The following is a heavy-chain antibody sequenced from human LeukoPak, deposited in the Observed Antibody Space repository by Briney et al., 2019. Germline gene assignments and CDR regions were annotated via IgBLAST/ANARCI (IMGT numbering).Heavy chain of an antibody. Sequence: ASVKVSCMASGYTFINYDINWVRPATGQGLEWVGWINPNNGNTGYAQKFQGRVTITRNTSISTVYMEMSSLRSEDTAVYYCARARILPDTLTDAYFDYWGQGTLVTVSS. V-gene: IGHV1-8*03. CDR1: GYTFINYD. CDR3: ARARILPDTLTDAYFDY. CDR2: INPNNGNT. D-gene: IGHD3-9*01. J-gene: IGHJ4*02.